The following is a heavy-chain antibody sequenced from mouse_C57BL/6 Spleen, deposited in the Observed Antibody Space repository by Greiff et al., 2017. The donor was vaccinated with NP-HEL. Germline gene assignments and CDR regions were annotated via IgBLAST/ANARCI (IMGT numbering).Heavy chain of an antibody. CDR3: ARGGLSTVVAFDY. J-gene: IGHJ2*01. V-gene: IGHV1-54*01. CDR1: GYAFTNYL. D-gene: IGHD1-1*01. CDR2: INPGSGGT. Sequence: QVQLQQSGAELVRPGTSVKVSCKASGYAFTNYLIEWVKQRPGQGLEWIGVINPGSGGTNYNEKFKGKATLTADKSSSTAYMQLSSLTSEDSAVYFCARGGLSTVVAFDYWGQGTTLTVSS.